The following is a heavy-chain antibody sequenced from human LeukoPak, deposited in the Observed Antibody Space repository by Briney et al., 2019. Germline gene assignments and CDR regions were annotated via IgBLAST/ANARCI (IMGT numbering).Heavy chain of an antibody. J-gene: IGHJ1*01. CDR3: AKDLPNPGTSRHFQY. CDR1: GFTFTSYA. Sequence: GGSLRLSCAASGFTFTSYAMSWVRQAPGKGLEWVSSISGSGVSTYYADSVKGRFTISRDNSKNTLYLQMNSLRAEDTAVYYCAKDLPNPGTSRHFQYWGQGTLVTVSS. CDR2: ISGSGVST. D-gene: IGHD2-8*01. V-gene: IGHV3-23*01.